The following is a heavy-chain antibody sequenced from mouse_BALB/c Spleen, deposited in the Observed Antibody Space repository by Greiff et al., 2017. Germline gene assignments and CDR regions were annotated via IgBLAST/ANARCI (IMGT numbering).Heavy chain of an antibody. CDR2: IYPGSGST. J-gene: IGHJ4*01. Sequence: QVQLQQPGAELVKPGTSVKLSCKASGYNFTSYWINWVKLRPGQGLEWIGDIYPGSGSTNYNEKFKSKATLTVDTSSSTAYMQLSSLASEDSALYYCARGYPTGYAMDYWGQGTSVTVSS. D-gene: IGHD1-2*01. CDR3: ARGYPTGYAMDY. V-gene: IGHV1-55*01. CDR1: GYNFTSYW.